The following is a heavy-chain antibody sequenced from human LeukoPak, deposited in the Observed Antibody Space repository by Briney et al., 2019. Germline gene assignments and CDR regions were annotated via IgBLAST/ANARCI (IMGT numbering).Heavy chain of an antibody. Sequence: PSETLSLTCTVSGGSISSGGDYWSWIRQHPGKGLEWIGYIYYSGSTYYNPSLKSRVTISVDTSKNQFSLKLSSVTAADTAVYYCARLEADVGATTGSIDYWGQGTLVTVSS. J-gene: IGHJ4*02. D-gene: IGHD1-26*01. CDR1: GGSISSGGDY. CDR3: ARLEADVGATTGSIDY. V-gene: IGHV4-31*03. CDR2: IYYSGST.